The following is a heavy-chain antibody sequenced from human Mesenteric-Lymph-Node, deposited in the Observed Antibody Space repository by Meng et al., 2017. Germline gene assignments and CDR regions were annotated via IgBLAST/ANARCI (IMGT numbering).Heavy chain of an antibody. D-gene: IGHD6-19*01. J-gene: IGHJ4*02. CDR2: IYHSGST. Sequence: SETLSLTCSVSGYSITSGYYWGWIRQSPGKGLEWIGSIYHSGSTYQNPSLQSRLTLSVDTSKNQFSLKLASVTATDTAVYFSARGFSSSGWYYFDFWGQGTLVTVSS. CDR1: GYSITSGYY. V-gene: IGHV4-38-2*02. CDR3: ARGFSSSGWYYFDF.